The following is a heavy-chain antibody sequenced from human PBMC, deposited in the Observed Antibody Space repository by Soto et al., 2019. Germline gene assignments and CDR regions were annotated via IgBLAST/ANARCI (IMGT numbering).Heavy chain of an antibody. J-gene: IGHJ4*02. CDR3: AKDGRPTPGSAEAFTPN. CDR2: ISYDGSNK. CDR1: GFSFSIYG. Sequence: PGGSLGLSCAASGFSFSIYGMHWVRQAPGKGLEWVAVISYDGSNKYYADSVKGRFTISRDNSKNTLYLQMNSLRAEDTAVYYCAKDGRPTPGSAEAFTPNWGQGTLVTVSS. V-gene: IGHV3-30*18. D-gene: IGHD6-25*01.